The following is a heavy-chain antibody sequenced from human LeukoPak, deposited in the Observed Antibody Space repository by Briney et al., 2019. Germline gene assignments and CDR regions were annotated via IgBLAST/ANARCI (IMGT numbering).Heavy chain of an antibody. J-gene: IGHJ3*02. Sequence: GGSVRVSCGASGFTFSDHWMHWVRQGPGKGLVWVSRINGDGTWPSYADSVKGRFTISRDNAKNTLYLQMDSLGAEDTALYYCTRETGTGPHQTYAFDIWGQGTMVTVSS. V-gene: IGHV3-74*01. CDR2: INGDGTWP. CDR3: TRETGTGPHQTYAFDI. CDR1: GFTFSDHW. D-gene: IGHD2-8*02.